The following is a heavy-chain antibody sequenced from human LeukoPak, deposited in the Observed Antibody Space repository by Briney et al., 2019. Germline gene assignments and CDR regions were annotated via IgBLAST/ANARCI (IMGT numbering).Heavy chain of an antibody. CDR1: GFTFSSYA. CDR3: ARYRTGGAFDI. CDR2: ISYDGSNK. V-gene: IGHV3-30*04. D-gene: IGHD1-14*01. J-gene: IGHJ3*02. Sequence: GGSLRLSCAASGFTFSSYAMHWVRQAPGKGLEWVAVISYDGSNKYYADSVKGRFTISRDNSKNALYLQMNSLRAEDTAVYYCARYRTGGAFDIWGQGTMVTVSS.